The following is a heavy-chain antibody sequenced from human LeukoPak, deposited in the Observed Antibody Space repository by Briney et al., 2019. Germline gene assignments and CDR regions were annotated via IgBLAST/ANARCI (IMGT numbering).Heavy chain of an antibody. CDR3: ASLEGGYSYAFWY. J-gene: IGHJ4*02. CDR2: IRYDGSNK. D-gene: IGHD5-18*01. CDR1: GFTFSSYG. Sequence: GGSLRLSCAASGFTFSSYGMHWVRQAPGKGLEWVAFIRYDGSNKDYADSVKGRFTISRDNSKNTLYLQMNSLRAEDTAVYYCASLEGGYSYAFWYWGQGTLVTVSS. V-gene: IGHV3-30*02.